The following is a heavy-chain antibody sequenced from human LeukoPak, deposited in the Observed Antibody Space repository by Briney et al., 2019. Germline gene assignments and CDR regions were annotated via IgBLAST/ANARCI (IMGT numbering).Heavy chain of an antibody. Sequence: SGPTLVNPTQTLTLTCTFSGFSLSTSGVGVGWIRQPPEKVLEWLALIYWNDDKRYSPSLKSRLTITKDTSKNQVVLTMTNMDPVDTATYYCAHDLYLYYFDYWGQGTLVTVSS. D-gene: IGHD5/OR15-5a*01. CDR3: AHDLYLYYFDY. CDR1: GFSLSTSGVG. V-gene: IGHV2-5*01. J-gene: IGHJ4*02. CDR2: IYWNDDK.